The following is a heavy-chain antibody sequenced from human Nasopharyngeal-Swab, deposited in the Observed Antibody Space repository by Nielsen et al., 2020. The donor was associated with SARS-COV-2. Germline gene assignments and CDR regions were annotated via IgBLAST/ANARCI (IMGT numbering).Heavy chain of an antibody. Sequence: GESLKISCAASGFTFSSYWMSWVRQAPGTGREWVANIKQDGSEKYYVDSVKGRFTISRDNAKNSLYLQMNSLRAEDTAVYYCARVEGGYCSSTSCFSYYFDYWGQGTLVTVSS. V-gene: IGHV3-7*01. CDR1: GFTFSSYW. CDR3: ARVEGGYCSSTSCFSYYFDY. J-gene: IGHJ4*02. D-gene: IGHD2-2*03. CDR2: IKQDGSEK.